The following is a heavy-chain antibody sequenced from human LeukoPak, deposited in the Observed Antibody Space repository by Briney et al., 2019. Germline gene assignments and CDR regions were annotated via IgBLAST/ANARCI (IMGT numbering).Heavy chain of an antibody. Sequence: SETLSLTXTVSGGSISSYYWSWIRQPPGKGLEWIGYIYYSGSTNYNPSLKSRVTISVDTSKNQFSLKLSSVTAADTAVYYCARGMAPDYFDYWGQGTLVTVSS. V-gene: IGHV4-59*01. CDR1: GGSISSYY. D-gene: IGHD5-24*01. J-gene: IGHJ4*02. CDR3: ARGMAPDYFDY. CDR2: IYYSGST.